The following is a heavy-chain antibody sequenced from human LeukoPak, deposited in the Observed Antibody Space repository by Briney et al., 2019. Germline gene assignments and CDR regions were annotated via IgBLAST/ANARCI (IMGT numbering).Heavy chain of an antibody. CDR2: ISGSGGCT. Sequence: GGSLRLSCAASGFTFSSYAMSWVRQAPGKGLEWVSAISGSGGCTYYADSVKGRFTISRDNSKNTLYLQMNSLRAEDTAVYYCAKPPGYCSGGSCARAWGQGTLVTVSS. CDR1: GFTFSSYA. CDR3: AKPPGYCSGGSCARA. D-gene: IGHD2-15*01. V-gene: IGHV3-23*01. J-gene: IGHJ5*02.